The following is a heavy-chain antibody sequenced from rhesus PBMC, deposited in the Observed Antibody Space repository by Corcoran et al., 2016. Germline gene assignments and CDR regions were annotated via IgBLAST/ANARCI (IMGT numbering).Heavy chain of an antibody. V-gene: IGHV3S25*01. CDR2: INSGGGST. Sequence: EVQLVESGGGLAKPGGSLRLSCAASGFTFSSYWMNWVRQAPGKGLGWVSAINSGGGSTYYAASVTVRFPISRDNSKTTLSLQMNSLRAEDTAVYYCAKDSVGGLDSWGQGVVVTVSS. CDR3: AKDSVGGLDS. CDR1: GFTFSSYW. D-gene: IGHD6-37*01. J-gene: IGHJ6*01.